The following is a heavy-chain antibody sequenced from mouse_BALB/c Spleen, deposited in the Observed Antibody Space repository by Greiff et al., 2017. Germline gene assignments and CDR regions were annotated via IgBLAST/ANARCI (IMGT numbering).Heavy chain of an antibody. Sequence: EVQGVESGGGLVQPGGSRKLSCAASGFTFSDYGMAWVRQAPGKGPEWVAFISNLAYSIYYADTVTGRFTISRENAKNTLYLEMSSLRSEDTAMYYCARVYDGYYEGYFDVWGAGTTVTVSS. CDR2: ISNLAYSI. CDR3: ARVYDGYYEGYFDV. V-gene: IGHV5-15*02. J-gene: IGHJ1*01. CDR1: GFTFSDYG. D-gene: IGHD2-3*01.